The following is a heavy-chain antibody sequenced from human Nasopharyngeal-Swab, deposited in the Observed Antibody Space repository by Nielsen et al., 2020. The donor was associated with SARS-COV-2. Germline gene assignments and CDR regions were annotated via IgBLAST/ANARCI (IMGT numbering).Heavy chain of an antibody. CDR1: GFTFSIYE. D-gene: IGHD3-9*01. CDR3: ARDIKRYFDWLLPSYYYYGMDV. V-gene: IGHV3-48*03. J-gene: IGHJ6*02. CDR2: ISSSGNTI. Sequence: GGSLRLSCAASGFTFSIYEMNWVRQAPGKGLEWVSYISSSGNTIYYADSVKGRFTISRDNAKNSLYLQMNSLRAEDTAVYYCARDIKRYFDWLLPSYYYYGMDVWGQGTTVTVSS.